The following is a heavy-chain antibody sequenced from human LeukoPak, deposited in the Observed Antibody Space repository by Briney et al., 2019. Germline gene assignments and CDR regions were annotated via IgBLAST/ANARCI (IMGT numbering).Heavy chain of an antibody. CDR1: GYTFTTYA. J-gene: IGHJ4*02. CDR2: INTNTGNP. Sequence: ASVKVSCKASGYTFTTYAMNWARQAPGQGLEWMGWINTNTGNPTYAQRFTGRFVFSLDTSVSTAYLQISSLKAEDTAVYYCAKEGQYSSSWYLGYWGQGTLVTVSS. CDR3: AKEGQYSSSWYLGY. D-gene: IGHD6-13*01. V-gene: IGHV7-4-1*02.